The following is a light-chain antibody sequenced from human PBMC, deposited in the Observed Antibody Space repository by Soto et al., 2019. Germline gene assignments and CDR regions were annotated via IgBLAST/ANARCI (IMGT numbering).Light chain of an antibody. CDR3: SSDPGSNNFV. Sequence: QSALTQPPSASGSPGQSVTISCTGTSSDVGGYNYVSWYQQHPGKAPKLMIYEVSKRPSGVPDRFSGSKSGNTPSLTVSGLQPEDQADYYCSSDPGSNNFVFGGGTKLTVL. V-gene: IGLV2-8*01. CDR1: SSDVGGYNY. J-gene: IGLJ2*01. CDR2: EVS.